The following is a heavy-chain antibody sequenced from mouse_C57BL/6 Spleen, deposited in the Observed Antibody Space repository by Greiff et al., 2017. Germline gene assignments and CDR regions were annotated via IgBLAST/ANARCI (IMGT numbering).Heavy chain of an antibody. D-gene: IGHD2-2*01. CDR1: GFTFTDYY. CDR3: ARQGVTDWYFDV. J-gene: IGHJ1*03. Sequence: EVQVVESGGGLVQPGGSLSLSCAASGFTFTDYYMSWVRQPPGKALEWLGFIRNKANGYTTEYSASVKGRFTISRDNSQSILYLQMNALRAEDSATYYCARQGVTDWYFDVWGTGTTVTVSS. V-gene: IGHV7-3*01. CDR2: IRNKANGYTT.